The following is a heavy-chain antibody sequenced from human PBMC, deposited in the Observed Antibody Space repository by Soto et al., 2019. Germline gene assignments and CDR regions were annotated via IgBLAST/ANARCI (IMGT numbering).Heavy chain of an antibody. CDR2: ISSSSSTI. J-gene: IGHJ4*02. CDR3: ARDLSVTVYAILAY. D-gene: IGHD2-8*01. Sequence: GGSLRLSCAASGFTFSSYSMNWVRQAPGKGLEWVSYISSSSSTIYYADSVKGRFTISRDNAKNSLYLQMNSLRAEDTAVYYCARDLSVTVYAILAYWGQGTLVTVSS. CDR1: GFTFSSYS. V-gene: IGHV3-48*01.